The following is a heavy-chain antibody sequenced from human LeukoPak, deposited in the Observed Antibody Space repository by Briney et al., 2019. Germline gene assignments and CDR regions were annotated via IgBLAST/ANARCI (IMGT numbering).Heavy chain of an antibody. V-gene: IGHV4-38-2*02. CDR1: GHSISSGYY. CDR3: ARVDDILTGYYKEGYYFDY. CDR2: IYHSGST. D-gene: IGHD3-9*01. Sequence: MASETLSLTCTVSGHSISSGYYWGWIRQPPGKGLEWIGSIYHSGSTYYNPSLKSRVTISVDTSKNQFSLKLSSVTAADTAVYYCARVDDILTGYYKEGYYFDYWGQGTLVTVSS. J-gene: IGHJ4*02.